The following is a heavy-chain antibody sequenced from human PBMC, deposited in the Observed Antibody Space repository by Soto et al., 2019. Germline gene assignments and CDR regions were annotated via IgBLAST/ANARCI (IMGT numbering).Heavy chain of an antibody. CDR3: ARDGHDFGSGYYAGLDV. D-gene: IGHD3-3*01. Sequence: EVQLVESGGGLVQPGGSLRLSCAASGFTFSSYSMNWVRQAPGKGLEWVSYISSSSSTIYYADSVKGRFTISRDNAKNSLYLQMNSLRDEDTAVYYCARDGHDFGSGYYAGLDVWGQGTTVTVSS. V-gene: IGHV3-48*02. CDR2: ISSSSSTI. CDR1: GFTFSSYS. J-gene: IGHJ6*02.